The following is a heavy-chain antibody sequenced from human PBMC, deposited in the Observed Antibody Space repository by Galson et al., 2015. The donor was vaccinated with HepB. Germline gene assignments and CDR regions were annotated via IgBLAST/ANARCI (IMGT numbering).Heavy chain of an antibody. CDR3: ARGPDTAMVTSTFDY. CDR2: INPSGGST. V-gene: IGHV1-46*01. CDR1: GYTFTSYA. Sequence: SVKVSCKASGYTFTSYAMHWVRQAPGQGLEWMGIINPSGGSTSYAQKFQGRVTMTRDTSTSTVYMELSSLRSEDTAVYYCARGPDTAMVTSTFDYWGQGTLVTVSS. D-gene: IGHD5-18*01. J-gene: IGHJ4*02.